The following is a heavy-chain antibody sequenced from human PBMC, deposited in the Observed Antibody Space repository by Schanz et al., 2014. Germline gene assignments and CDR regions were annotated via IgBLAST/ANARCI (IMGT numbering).Heavy chain of an antibody. CDR2: ISAYNGNT. D-gene: IGHD2-2*02. J-gene: IGHJ6*03. Sequence: QVQLVQSGAEVKKPGASVKVSCKASGYTFTSYSIHWVRQAPGQGLEWMGWISAYNGNTNYAQKFQGRVTITADKSTFTAYMELTSLRSEDTAVYYCAGTYCSSTSCYTGYYYMDVWGKGTTVTVSS. V-gene: IGHV1-3*01. CDR3: AGTYCSSTSCYTGYYYMDV. CDR1: GYTFTSYS.